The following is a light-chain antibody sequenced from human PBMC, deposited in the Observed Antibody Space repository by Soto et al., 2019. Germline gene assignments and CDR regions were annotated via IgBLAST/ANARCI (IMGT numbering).Light chain of an antibody. Sequence: EIILTQSPASLSVSPGERATLSCRASQSGNNNLAWYQQKPGQAPRLLIYGASTRATGIPGRFRGSGSGTEFTLTITSLQSEDFAVDFCQQYNNLPPDTFGPGTKLEIK. CDR2: GAS. CDR1: QSGNNN. V-gene: IGKV3-15*01. J-gene: IGKJ2*01. CDR3: QQYNNLPPDT.